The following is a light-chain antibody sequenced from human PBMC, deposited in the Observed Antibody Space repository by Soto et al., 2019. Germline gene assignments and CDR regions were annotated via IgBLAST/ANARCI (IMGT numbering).Light chain of an antibody. CDR2: RVS. V-gene: IGKV2-30*01. CDR3: MQGTHWLLL. CDR1: QSPVYSDGNTY. J-gene: IGKJ2*01. Sequence: DVGMTQSPLSLPVTLGQPASISCRSSQSPVYSDGNTYLNWFQQRPGQSPKRLIYRVSNRDSGVPDRVSGSGSGTDFTLKISRVEAEDVGVYYCMQGTHWLLLFVQGNKVDIK.